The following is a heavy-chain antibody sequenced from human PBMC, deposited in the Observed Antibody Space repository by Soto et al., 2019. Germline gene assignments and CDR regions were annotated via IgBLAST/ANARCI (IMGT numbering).Heavy chain of an antibody. D-gene: IGHD6-19*01. V-gene: IGHV3-23*01. CDR2: FSATSENT. Sequence: EVQLLESGGGLVQPGGSLRLSCVGSGFFFSSYTMTWVRQAPGKGLEWVSSFSATSENTYYADSVRGRFTISRDNSKNTLFLQMNSLTAEDTAMYYCEKARDLQWVRSPFDSWGQGILVIVSS. J-gene: IGHJ4*02. CDR1: GFFFSSYT. CDR3: EKARDLQWVRSPFDS.